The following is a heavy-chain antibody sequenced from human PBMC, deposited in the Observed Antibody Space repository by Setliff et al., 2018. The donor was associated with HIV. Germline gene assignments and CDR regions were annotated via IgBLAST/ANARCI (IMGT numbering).Heavy chain of an antibody. J-gene: IGHJ4*03. Sequence: SETLSLTCIVSGGSISSYYWSWIRQPPGKGLEWIGYIYYSGSTNYNPSLKNRVTISIDTSKKQFSLNLSSVTAADTAVYYCARDAGGSVGNYYFDYWGPETLLVTVSS. D-gene: IGHD2-15*01. CDR1: GGSISSYY. V-gene: IGHV4-59*01. CDR2: IYYSGST. CDR3: ARDAGGSVGNYYFDY.